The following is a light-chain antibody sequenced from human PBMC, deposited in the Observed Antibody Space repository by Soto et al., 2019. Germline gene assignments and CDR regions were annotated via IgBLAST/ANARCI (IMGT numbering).Light chain of an antibody. J-gene: IGKJ2*01. V-gene: IGKV2-30*01. CDR3: MQAAFWPYT. Sequence: DVVLTQSPLSLPVTLGQPASISCRSSQNLEYSDGNTYLSWFRQRPGQSPRRLTYKISNRDSRDPDRFCGSGSGNDVTLKISRVEAEDVGVYYCMQAAFWPYTFGQGTKLQIK. CDR2: KIS. CDR1: QNLEYSDGNTY.